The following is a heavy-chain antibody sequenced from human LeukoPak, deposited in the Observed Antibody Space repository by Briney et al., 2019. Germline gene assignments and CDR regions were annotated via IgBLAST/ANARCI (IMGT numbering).Heavy chain of an antibody. Sequence: GGSLRLSCAASGFTFSDYSMNWVRQAPGKGLEWVSYISSSSSTIYYGDPVKGRFTISRGNAKNSLYLQMNSLRAEDTAVYYCARAGYYDSSGYYARFDYWGQGTLVTVSS. V-gene: IGHV3-48*01. D-gene: IGHD3-22*01. CDR1: GFTFSDYS. J-gene: IGHJ4*02. CDR3: ARAGYYDSSGYYARFDY. CDR2: ISSSSSTI.